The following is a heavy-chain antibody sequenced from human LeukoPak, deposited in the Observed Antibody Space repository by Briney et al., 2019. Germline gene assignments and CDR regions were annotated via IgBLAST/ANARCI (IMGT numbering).Heavy chain of an antibody. V-gene: IGHV3-49*04. Sequence: GRSLRLSCTASGFTFGDYAMSWVRQAPGKGLEWVGFIRSKAYGGTTEYAASVKGRFTISRVDSKSIAYLQMNSLKTEDTAVYYCTREDQYYFDYWGQGTLVTVSS. CDR2: IRSKAYGGTT. J-gene: IGHJ4*02. CDR3: TREDQYYFDY. D-gene: IGHD2-2*01. CDR1: GFTFGDYA.